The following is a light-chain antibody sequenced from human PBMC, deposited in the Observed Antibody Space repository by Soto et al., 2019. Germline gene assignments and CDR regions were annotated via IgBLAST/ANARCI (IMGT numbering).Light chain of an antibody. CDR1: QSISSY. CDR2: AAS. CDR3: QQSYSTPT. J-gene: IGKJ2*01. Sequence: DIQMTQSPSSLSASVGDRVTITCRASQSISSYLNWYQQKPGKAPKLLIYAASSLQSGVPSRFIGSGSGTDFTLTISSLQPEDFAADYCQQSYSTPTFGRGTKLEIK. V-gene: IGKV1-39*01.